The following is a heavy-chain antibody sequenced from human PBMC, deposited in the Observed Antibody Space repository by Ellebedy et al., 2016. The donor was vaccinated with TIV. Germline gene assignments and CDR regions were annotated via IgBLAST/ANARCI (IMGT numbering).Heavy chain of an antibody. CDR1: GGTFNNYA. J-gene: IGHJ3*02. CDR3: ARKFGGGGAFDS. V-gene: IGHV1-69*13. CDR2: IAPLVGSI. Sequence: ASVKVSXXASGGTFNNYAFNWVRQAPGQGLEWMGGIAPLVGSIKYAEKFQGRVTISADESTTTGYLDFSSLTSEDTAVYYCARKFGGGGAFDSWGQGTMITVSP. D-gene: IGHD3-10*01.